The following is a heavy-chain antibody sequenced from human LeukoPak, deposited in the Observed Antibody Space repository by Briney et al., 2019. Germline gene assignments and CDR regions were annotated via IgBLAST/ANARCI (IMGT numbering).Heavy chain of an antibody. CDR3: ARERVPSVWPSDAFDV. D-gene: IGHD3-16*01. CDR1: GFTFSSYW. Sequence: SGGSLRLSCAASGFTFSSYWMHWVRQAPGKGLVWVSRINSDGSSTSYADSVKGRFTISRDNSKNTLYLQMNSLRAEDTAVYYCARERVPSVWPSDAFDVWGQGTMVTVSS. J-gene: IGHJ3*01. V-gene: IGHV3-74*01. CDR2: INSDGSST.